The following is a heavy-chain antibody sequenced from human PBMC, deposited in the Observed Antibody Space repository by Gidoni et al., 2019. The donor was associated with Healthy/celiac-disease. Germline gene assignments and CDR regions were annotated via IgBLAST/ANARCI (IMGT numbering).Heavy chain of an antibody. Sequence: LEWVSAISGSGGSTYYADSVKGRFTISRDNSKNTLYLQMNSLRAEDTAVYYCAKGDSGSYLNHQFDYWGQGTLVTVSS. CDR3: AKGDSGSYLNHQFDY. V-gene: IGHV3-23*01. D-gene: IGHD1-26*01. CDR2: ISGSGGST. J-gene: IGHJ4*02.